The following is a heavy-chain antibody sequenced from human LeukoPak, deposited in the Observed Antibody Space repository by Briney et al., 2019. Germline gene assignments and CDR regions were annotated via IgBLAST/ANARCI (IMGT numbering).Heavy chain of an antibody. CDR2: TYYSGST. V-gene: IGHV4-59*08. Sequence: SETLSLTCTVSGGSISSYFWSWIRQPPGKGLEWIGYTYYSGSTNYNPSLKSRVTISADTSKNQFSLKLSSVTAADTAVYYCARLANSGWYNWFDPWGQGTLVTVSS. J-gene: IGHJ5*02. CDR3: ARLANSGWYNWFDP. D-gene: IGHD6-19*01. CDR1: GGSISSYF.